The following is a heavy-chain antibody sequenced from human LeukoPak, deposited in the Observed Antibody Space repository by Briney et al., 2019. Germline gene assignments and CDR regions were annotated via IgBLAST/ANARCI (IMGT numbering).Heavy chain of an antibody. CDR2: IYYSGST. CDR1: GGSISSSSYY. Sequence: SETLSLTCTVSGGSISSSSYYWGWIRQPPGKGLEWIGSIYYSGSTYYNPSLKSRLTISVDTSKNQFNLKLISVTAADTAVYYCARGITISIDYWGQGTLVTVSS. D-gene: IGHD3-9*01. CDR3: ARGITISIDY. J-gene: IGHJ4*02. V-gene: IGHV4-39*01.